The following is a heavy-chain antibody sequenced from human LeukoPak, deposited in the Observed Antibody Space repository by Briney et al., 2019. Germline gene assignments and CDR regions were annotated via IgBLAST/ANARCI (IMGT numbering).Heavy chain of an antibody. CDR3: ARVDLYCSSTSCYSFDY. D-gene: IGHD2-2*01. CDR1: GYSFTSYW. Sequence: GASLKISCKGFGYSFTSYWIAWVRQMPGKGLEWMGIIYPGDSDTRYSPPFQGQVTISGDKSISTVYLQWSSLKASDTAMYYCARVDLYCSSTSCYSFDYWGQGTLVTVSS. CDR2: IYPGDSDT. V-gene: IGHV5-51*01. J-gene: IGHJ4*02.